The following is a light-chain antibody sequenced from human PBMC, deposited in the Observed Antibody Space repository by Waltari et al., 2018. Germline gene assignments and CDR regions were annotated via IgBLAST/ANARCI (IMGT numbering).Light chain of an antibody. CDR2: AAS. Sequence: DIQLTQSPSFLSASVGDRVTFTCRASQGMSGYFAWYQQKPNKAPKLLINAASTLQSGVPSRFSGGKSGTEFTLTISSLQPEDFATYFCQHVYSYPVTFGGGTTLDI. V-gene: IGKV1-9*01. CDR3: QHVYSYPVT. J-gene: IGKJ4*01. CDR1: QGMSGY.